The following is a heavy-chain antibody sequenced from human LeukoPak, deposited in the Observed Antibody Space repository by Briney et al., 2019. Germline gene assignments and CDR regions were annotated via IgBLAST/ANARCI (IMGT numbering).Heavy chain of an antibody. CDR3: SRENGAFSPFGY. J-gene: IGHJ4*02. CDR2: ISLTGLT. V-gene: IGHV4-4*02. CDR1: GGSISNTNW. Sequence: SGTLSLTCGVSGGSISNTNWWSRVRHPPGQGLEWIGEISLTGLTHYNPSLESRVTVSLDKSKNQLSLNLTSVTAADTAVYYCSRENGAFSPFGYWGQGTLVTVLS. D-gene: IGHD2-8*01.